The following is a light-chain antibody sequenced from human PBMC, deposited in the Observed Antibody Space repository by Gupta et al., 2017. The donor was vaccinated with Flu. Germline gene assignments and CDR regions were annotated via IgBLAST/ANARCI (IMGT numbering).Light chain of an antibody. CDR1: QSIRNW. Sequence: GDRVTITCRASQSIRNWLAWYQQKPGKAPNLLIYMASSLGSGVPSRFSGSGSGTEFTLTISSLQPEDSATYYCQQYDTYLGTFGQGTKLEIK. CDR2: MAS. J-gene: IGKJ2*01. CDR3: QQYDTYLGT. V-gene: IGKV1-5*03.